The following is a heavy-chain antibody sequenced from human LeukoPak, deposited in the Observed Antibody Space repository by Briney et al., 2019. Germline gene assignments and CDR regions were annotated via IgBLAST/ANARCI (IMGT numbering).Heavy chain of an antibody. V-gene: IGHV3-23*01. CDR3: ATTSSGWYGTFDY. D-gene: IGHD6-19*01. CDR1: GFTFSSYT. J-gene: IGHJ4*02. Sequence: GGSLRLSCAASGFTFSSYTMSWVRQAPGKGLEWVSAISGSGGSTYYADSVKGRFTISRDNSKNTLYLQMNSLRAEDTAVYYCATTSSGWYGTFDYWGQGTLVTVSS. CDR2: ISGSGGST.